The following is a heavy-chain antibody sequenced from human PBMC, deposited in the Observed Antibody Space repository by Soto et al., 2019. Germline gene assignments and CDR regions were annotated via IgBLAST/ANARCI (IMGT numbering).Heavy chain of an antibody. CDR1: GFSLRTTGGG. Sequence: SGPTLVNPTQALTLTCTFSGFSLRTTGGGVGWIRQPPGKALEWLTLLYWGDDNRYNPSLKSRLTLTKDTSKSQVVLTLTNVDPADTATYSCAHNPPQDSGAFDIWGQGTMVTVSS. CDR3: AHNPPQDSGAFDI. CDR2: LYWGDDN. D-gene: IGHD6-19*01. J-gene: IGHJ3*02. V-gene: IGHV2-5*02.